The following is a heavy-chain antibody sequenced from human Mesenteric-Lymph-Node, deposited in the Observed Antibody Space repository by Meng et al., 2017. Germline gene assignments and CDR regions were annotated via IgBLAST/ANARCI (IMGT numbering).Heavy chain of an antibody. CDR2: IHYSGST. D-gene: IGHD3-22*01. J-gene: IGHJ4*02. CDR3: ARRVSNYYYDSSGYYDY. CDR1: GGSISSSNW. Sequence: GSLRLSCAVSGGSISSSNWWSWVRQPPGKGLEWIGFIHYSGSTNYNPSLKSRVSMSVDTSKNQFSLKLSSVTAADTAVYYCARRVSNYYYDSSGYYDYWGQGTLVTVSS. V-gene: IGHV4-4*02.